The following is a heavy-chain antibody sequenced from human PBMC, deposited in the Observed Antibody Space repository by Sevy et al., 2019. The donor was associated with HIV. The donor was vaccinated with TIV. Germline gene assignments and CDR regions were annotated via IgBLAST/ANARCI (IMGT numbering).Heavy chain of an antibody. CDR1: GFTFSSYS. CDR3: ASHSSYPAFDI. Sequence: GGSLRLSCAASGFTFSSYSMNWVRQAPGKGLEWVSSISSSSSYIHYADSVKGRFTISRDNAKNSQYLQMNSLRAEDTAVYYCASHSSYPAFDIWGQGTMVTVSS. J-gene: IGHJ3*02. V-gene: IGHV3-21*01. D-gene: IGHD6-6*01. CDR2: ISSSSSYI.